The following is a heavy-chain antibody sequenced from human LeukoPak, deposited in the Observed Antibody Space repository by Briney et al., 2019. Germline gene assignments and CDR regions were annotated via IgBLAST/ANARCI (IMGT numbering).Heavy chain of an antibody. CDR3: ATYRQVLLPFES. D-gene: IGHD2/OR15-2a*01. CDR2: IFPSGGEI. CDR1: GFTFSTFA. J-gene: IGHJ4*02. V-gene: IGHV3-23*01. Sequence: GGSLRLSCEASGFTFSTFAMSWVRQPPGKGLEWVSSIFPSGGEIHYADSVRGRFTISRDNSKSTLSLQMNSLRAEDTAIYYCATYRQVLLPFESWGQGTLVTVSS.